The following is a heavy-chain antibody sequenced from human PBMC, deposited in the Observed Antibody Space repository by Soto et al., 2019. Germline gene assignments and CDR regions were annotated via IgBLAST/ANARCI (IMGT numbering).Heavy chain of an antibody. D-gene: IGHD3-10*01. CDR2: ISAYYGST. CDR3: VREEEVLRGDVSLAY. J-gene: IGHJ4*02. Sequence: QVQMVQSGAEVKKPGASVKVSCKASGYTFTTYGLSWVRQAPGQGLEWMGWISAYYGSTNYAQKFQGRVTMTTDTPTSTAYMELRSLRSDDTAVYYCVREEEVLRGDVSLAYWGQGTLVTVSS. CDR1: GYTFTTYG. V-gene: IGHV1-18*01.